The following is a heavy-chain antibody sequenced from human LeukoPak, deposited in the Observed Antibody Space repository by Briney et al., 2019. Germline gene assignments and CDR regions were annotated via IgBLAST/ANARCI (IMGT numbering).Heavy chain of an antibody. V-gene: IGHV1-2*02. CDR3: AREGLSTSTWHICDF. CDR1: GHSFDGYY. D-gene: IGHD2-2*01. Sequence: GASVKVSFKTSGHSFDGYYMHWVRQAPGQGLEWMGWINPDSGGTYYAQKLQGRVTMTRDTSISTAYMELIGLTSDDTAVYYCAREGLSTSTWHICDFWGRGTLVTVSS. CDR2: INPDSGGT. J-gene: IGHJ4*02.